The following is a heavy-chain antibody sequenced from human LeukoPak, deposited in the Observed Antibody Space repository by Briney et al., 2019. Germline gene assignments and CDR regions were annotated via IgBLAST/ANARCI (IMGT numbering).Heavy chain of an antibody. Sequence: SETLSLTCTVSGGSISNYWSWIRQPPGKGLEWIGYIYYSGSTNYNPSLKSRVTISVDTSKNQFSLKLSSVTAADTAVYYCASYSSGWYGYWGQGTLVTVSS. CDR2: IYYSGST. D-gene: IGHD6-19*01. CDR1: GGSISNY. J-gene: IGHJ4*02. V-gene: IGHV4-59*01. CDR3: ASYSSGWYGY.